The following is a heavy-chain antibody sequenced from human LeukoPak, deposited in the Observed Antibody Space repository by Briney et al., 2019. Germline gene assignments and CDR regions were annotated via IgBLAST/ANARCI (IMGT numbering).Heavy chain of an antibody. CDR1: GFTFYDYG. D-gene: IGHD1-26*01. V-gene: IGHV3-20*04. J-gene: IGHJ4*02. CDR3: ARDRSYSGSDLDY. CDR2: INWNGGST. Sequence: GGSLRLSCAASGFTFYDYGMSGVRRATGKGLEGVSGINWNGGSTGYADSVKGRFTISRDNAKNSLFLQMNSLRAEDTALYYCARDRSYSGSDLDYWGQGTLVTVSS.